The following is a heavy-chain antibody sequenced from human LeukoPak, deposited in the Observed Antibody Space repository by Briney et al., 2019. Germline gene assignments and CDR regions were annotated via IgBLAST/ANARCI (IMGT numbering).Heavy chain of an antibody. Sequence: SETLSLTCTVSGGSISSYYWSWIRQPPGKGLEWIGYIYYSGSTNYNPSLKSRVTISVDTSKNQFSLKLSSVTAADTAVYCCARLYYGSGSYYGYYYYGMDVWGQGTTVTVSS. V-gene: IGHV4-59*01. D-gene: IGHD3-10*01. J-gene: IGHJ6*02. CDR3: ARLYYGSGSYYGYYYYGMDV. CDR2: IYYSGST. CDR1: GGSISSYY.